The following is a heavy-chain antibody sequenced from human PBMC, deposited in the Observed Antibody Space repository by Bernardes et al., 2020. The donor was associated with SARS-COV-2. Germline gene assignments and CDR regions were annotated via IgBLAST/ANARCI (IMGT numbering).Heavy chain of an antibody. CDR2: IPSRSNFL. V-gene: IGHV3-21*01. D-gene: IGHD2-15*01. CDR1: GFTFTKST. CDR3: AREMVVAASAHLDS. Sequence: SCAASGFTFTKSTMNWVRQAPGTGLEWVASIPSRSNFLHYADSVKGRFTISRDNARNSIYLQMNSLRADDPGIYCCAREMVVAASAHLDSWGQGTRVTV. J-gene: IGHJ4*02.